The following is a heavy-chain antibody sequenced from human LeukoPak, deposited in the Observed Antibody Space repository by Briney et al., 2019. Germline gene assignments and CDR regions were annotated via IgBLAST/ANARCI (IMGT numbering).Heavy chain of an antibody. CDR2: IYYSGSN. D-gene: IGHD1-7*01. J-gene: IGHJ6*02. V-gene: IGHV4-30-4*08. CDR1: GGSFISCYYC. CDR3: ARDRVTGTMGPYYHYGMHV. Sequence: PSQTLSLTCTVSGGSFISCYYCWSWLRQPPGKGLEGIGYIYYSGSNYYNPPLKSRLIISGDTSRNRFSVTLSSVTAADTRVDYCARDRVTGTMGPYYHYGMHVWGQGTTVTVS.